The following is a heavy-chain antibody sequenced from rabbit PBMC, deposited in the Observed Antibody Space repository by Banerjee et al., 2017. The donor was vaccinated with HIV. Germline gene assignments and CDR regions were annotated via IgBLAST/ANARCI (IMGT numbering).Heavy chain of an antibody. D-gene: IGHD7-1*01. CDR1: GFSFSNKYV. CDR3: ARDDGDAGYGTVL. V-gene: IGHV1S45*01. Sequence: QEQLVESGGGLVQPEGSLTLTCTASGFSFSNKYVMCWVRQAPGKGLEWIACINTSTGNTVYANWAKGRFTISKTSSTTVTLQMTSLTAADTATYFCARDDGDAGYGTVLWGPGTLVTVS. CDR2: INTSTGNT. J-gene: IGHJ4*01.